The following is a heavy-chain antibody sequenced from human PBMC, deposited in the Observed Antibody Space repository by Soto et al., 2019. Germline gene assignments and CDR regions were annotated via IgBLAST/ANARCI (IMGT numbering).Heavy chain of an antibody. V-gene: IGHV4-39*02. CDR1: GGSISYNSYY. CDR3: ARLVVVAPVANA. D-gene: IGHD2-2*01. CDR2: IFYTGTT. Sequence: SETLSLTCSVSGGSISYNSYYWGWIRQPPGKGLEWVGSIFYTGTTYYSPSLKDRVTISVDTSKNSFSLNLTSVTAADTAVYFCARLVVVAPVANAWGQGTLVTVSS. J-gene: IGHJ5*02.